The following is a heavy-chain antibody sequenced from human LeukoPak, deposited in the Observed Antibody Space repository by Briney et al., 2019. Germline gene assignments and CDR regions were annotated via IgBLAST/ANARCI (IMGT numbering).Heavy chain of an antibody. CDR2: IYYSGGT. Sequence: SETLSLTCTVSGGSISSYYWSWIRQPPGKGLEWIGYIYYSGGTNYNPSLKSRVTISVDTSKNQFSLKLSSVTAADTAVYYCARLTPLNAAVAAGGVDYWGQGTLVTVSS. CDR3: ARLTPLNAAVAAGGVDY. D-gene: IGHD6-13*01. CDR1: GGSISSYY. V-gene: IGHV4-59*08. J-gene: IGHJ4*02.